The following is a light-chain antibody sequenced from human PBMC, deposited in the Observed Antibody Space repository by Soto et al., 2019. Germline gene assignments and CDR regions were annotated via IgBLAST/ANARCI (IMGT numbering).Light chain of an antibody. J-gene: IGLJ1*01. V-gene: IGLV2-23*01. CDR2: EGS. CDR1: SSDVGNYNL. CDR3: CSYATSSTYV. Sequence: QSAVTQPASVSGSPGQSITISCTGTSSDVGNYNLVSWYQQHPGKAPKLMIYEGSKRPSGLSNRFSGSKSGNTASLTISGLQAEDEADYYCCSYATSSTYVFGTGTKVTVL.